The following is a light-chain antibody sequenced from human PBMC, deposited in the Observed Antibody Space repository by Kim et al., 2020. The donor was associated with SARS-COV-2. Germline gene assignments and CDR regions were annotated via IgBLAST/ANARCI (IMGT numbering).Light chain of an antibody. CDR2: DNH. CDR3: GAWDTSLSIVV. V-gene: IGLV1-51*01. Sequence: GQKVTISCSGSSSNIGNYYVAWYQQLPGTAPRLLSYDNHERPSGIPDRFSGSKSGTTATLDITGLQTGDEADYYCGAWDTSLSIVVFGGGTQLTVL. J-gene: IGLJ2*01. CDR1: SSNIGNYY.